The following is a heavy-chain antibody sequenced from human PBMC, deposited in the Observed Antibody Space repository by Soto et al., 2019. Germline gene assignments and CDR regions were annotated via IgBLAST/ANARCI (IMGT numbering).Heavy chain of an antibody. CDR3: ARVVPGAEAWFGP. Sequence: SVKVSFKTSCYTFSNYGITWVRQAPGQPLEWLGWISLYSDGTNYAQKFQGRVSMTTDTSTTTAYMELRSLRSDDTAVYYCARVVPGAEAWFGPRGQGTLVTV. D-gene: IGHD2-2*01. CDR1: CYTFSNYG. J-gene: IGHJ5*02. V-gene: IGHV1-18*01. CDR2: ISLYSDGT.